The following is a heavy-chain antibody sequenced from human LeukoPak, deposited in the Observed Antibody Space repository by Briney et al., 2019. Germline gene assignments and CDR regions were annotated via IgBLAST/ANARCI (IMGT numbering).Heavy chain of an antibody. D-gene: IGHD1-26*01. CDR1: GFTFSSYA. Sequence: GGSLRLSCAASGFTFSSYAMSWVRQAPGKGLEWVSGISGTSGTTYYADSVKGRFTISRDNSKNTLYLQMNSLRAEDTAVYYCAPSGSRGWSYYFDYWGQGTLVTVSS. V-gene: IGHV3-23*01. CDR3: APSGSRGWSYYFDY. CDR2: ISGTSGTT. J-gene: IGHJ4*02.